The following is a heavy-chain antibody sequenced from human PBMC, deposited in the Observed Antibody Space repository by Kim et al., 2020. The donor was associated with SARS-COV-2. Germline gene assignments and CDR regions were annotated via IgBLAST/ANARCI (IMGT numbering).Heavy chain of an antibody. Sequence: SETLSLTCTVSGGSISSYYWSWIRQPPGKGLEWIGYIYYSGSTNYNPSLKSRVTISVDTSKNQFSLKLSSVTAADTAVYYCARAYGDYGDYEFDYWGQGTLVTVSS. J-gene: IGHJ4*02. CDR1: GGSISSYY. CDR2: IYYSGST. V-gene: IGHV4-59*01. CDR3: ARAYGDYGDYEFDY. D-gene: IGHD4-17*01.